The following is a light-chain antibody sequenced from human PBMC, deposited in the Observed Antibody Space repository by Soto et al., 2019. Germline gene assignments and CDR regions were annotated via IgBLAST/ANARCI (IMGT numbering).Light chain of an antibody. J-gene: IGKJ1*01. V-gene: IGKV3D-15*01. CDR3: QQYNNMWT. CDR2: GTS. CDR1: QSVSSN. Sequence: IVMTQSPDTLSVSPGERATLSCRASQSVSSNLAWYQQKPGQAPRLLIYGTSTRATDIPARFSGSGSGTEFTLTISSLQSEDFAVYYCQQYNNMWTFGQGTKVEIK.